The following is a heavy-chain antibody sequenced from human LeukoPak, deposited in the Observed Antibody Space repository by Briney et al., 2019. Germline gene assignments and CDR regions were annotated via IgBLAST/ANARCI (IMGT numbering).Heavy chain of an antibody. V-gene: IGHV3-74*01. Sequence: GGSLRLSCAASGFTFSSYWMHWVRQAPGKGLVWVSRINSDGSSTSYADSVKGRFTISRDDAKNTLYLQMNSLRAEDTAVYYCARFFDYGDARRFDYWGQGTLVTVSS. CDR3: ARFFDYGDARRFDY. D-gene: IGHD4-17*01. CDR2: INSDGSST. J-gene: IGHJ4*02. CDR1: GFTFSSYW.